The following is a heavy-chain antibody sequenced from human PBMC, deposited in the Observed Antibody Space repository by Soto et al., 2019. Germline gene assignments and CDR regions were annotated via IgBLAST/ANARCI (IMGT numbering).Heavy chain of an antibody. CDR3: ARVRGSGNYAAYYFDS. CDR1: GGSICNGGYY. V-gene: IGHV4-31*03. CDR2: IHYSGST. Sequence: PSETLSLTSTVPGGSICNGGYYWNWVRQHPGKGLEWIGYIHYSGSTWYNPSLESRVTISVDTSKDQFSPKLRSVTAADTAVYYCARVRGSGNYAAYYFDSWGQGTLVTVSS. J-gene: IGHJ4*01. D-gene: IGHD3-10*01.